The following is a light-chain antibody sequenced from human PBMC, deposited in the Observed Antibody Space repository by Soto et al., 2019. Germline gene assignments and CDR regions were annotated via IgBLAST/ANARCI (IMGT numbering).Light chain of an antibody. CDR3: QQYGSSGT. J-gene: IGKJ1*01. V-gene: IGKV3-15*01. CDR2: GAS. CDR1: QSVSSN. Sequence: EIVMTQSPATLSVSPGERATLSGRASQSVSSNLAWYQQKPGQAPRLLIYGASTRATGIPARFSGSGSGTDFTLTISRLEPEDFAVYYCQQYGSSGTFGQGTKVDIK.